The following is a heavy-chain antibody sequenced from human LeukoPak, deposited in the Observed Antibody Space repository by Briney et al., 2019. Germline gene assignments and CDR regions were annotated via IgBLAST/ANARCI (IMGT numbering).Heavy chain of an antibody. V-gene: IGHV3-30*04. CDR1: GFAFSTYP. J-gene: IGHJ4*02. CDR2: ISYDGSNK. D-gene: IGHD4-17*01. CDR3: ASRHYDFGYY. Sequence: GGSLRLSCAASGFAFSTYPVHWVRQAPGKGLEWVAVISYDGSNKYYADSVKGRSTISRDNSKNTLYLQMNSLRAEDTAIYYCASRHYDFGYYWGQGTLVTVSS.